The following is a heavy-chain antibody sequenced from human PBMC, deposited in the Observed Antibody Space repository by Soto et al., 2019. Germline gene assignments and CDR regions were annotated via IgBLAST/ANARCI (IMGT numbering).Heavy chain of an antibody. CDR2: IYHSGST. CDR1: GYSISSGYY. V-gene: IGHV4-38-2*01. CDR3: ARAAPGHYYDSSVTRGAFDT. D-gene: IGHD3-22*01. Sequence: TSETLSLTCAVSGYSISSGYYWGWIRQPPGKGLEWIGSIYHSGSTYYNPSLKSRVTISVDTSKNQFSLKLSSVTAADTAVYYCARAAPGHYYDSSVTRGAFDTWGQGTMVTVSS. J-gene: IGHJ3*02.